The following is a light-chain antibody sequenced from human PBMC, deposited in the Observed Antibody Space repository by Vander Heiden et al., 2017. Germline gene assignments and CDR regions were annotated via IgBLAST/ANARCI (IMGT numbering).Light chain of an antibody. J-gene: IGLJ3*02. Sequence: SSELTQDSAVSVALGQTVRITRQGDSLRSYYASWYQQKPGQAPVLVIYGENNRPSGIPDRFSGSSSGDTASLTITGAQADDEADYYCNSRDSSGKRVMFGGGTKLTVL. CDR2: GEN. CDR1: SLRSYY. CDR3: NSRDSSGKRVM. V-gene: IGLV3-19*01.